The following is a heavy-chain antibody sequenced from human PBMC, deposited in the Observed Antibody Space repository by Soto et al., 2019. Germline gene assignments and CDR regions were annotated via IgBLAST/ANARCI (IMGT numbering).Heavy chain of an antibody. CDR1: GGTFSSYA. V-gene: IGHV1-69*13. CDR3: ARMIPYGDYVCGQLDY. CDR2: IIPISGTA. D-gene: IGHD4-17*01. Sequence: AVKVSCKASGGTFSSYAISWVRQAPGQGPEWMGGIIPISGTANYAQKFQGRVTITADESTSTAYMELSSLRSEDTAVYYCARMIPYGDYVCGQLDYWGQGTLVTVSS. J-gene: IGHJ4*02.